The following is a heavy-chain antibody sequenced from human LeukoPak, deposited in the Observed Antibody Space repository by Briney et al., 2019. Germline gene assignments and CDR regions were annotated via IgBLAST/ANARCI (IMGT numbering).Heavy chain of an antibody. J-gene: IGHJ6*03. CDR3: ARQYSSSSEGYFYYIDV. D-gene: IGHD6-6*01. CDR2: IHYSGST. V-gene: IGHV4-39*07. Sequence: SETLSLTCIVSGGSISSNSYYWGWIRQPPGKGLEWIGSIHYSGSTYYNPSLKSRVTISIDTSKNQFSLKLTSVTAADMAVYYCARQYSSSSEGYFYYIDVWGKGTTVTVSS. CDR1: GGSISSNSYY.